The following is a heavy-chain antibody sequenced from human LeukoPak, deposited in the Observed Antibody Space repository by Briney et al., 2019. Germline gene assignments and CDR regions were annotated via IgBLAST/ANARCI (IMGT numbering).Heavy chain of an antibody. CDR3: AKVISEWGGPDY. D-gene: IGHD3-22*01. CDR1: GFTFSSYG. V-gene: IGHV3-30*02. Sequence: GGSLRLSCAASGFTFSSYGMHWVRQAPGKGLEWVALIRYDGSYKWYADSVKGRFSVSRDNSRNTLFLQMNSLRPNDTAIYYCAKVISEWGGPDYWGQGTLVTVSS. J-gene: IGHJ4*02. CDR2: IRYDGSYK.